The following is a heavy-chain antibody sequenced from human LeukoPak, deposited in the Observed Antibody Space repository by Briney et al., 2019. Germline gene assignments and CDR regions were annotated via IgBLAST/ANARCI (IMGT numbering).Heavy chain of an antibody. CDR3: AREGFWSGYCDY. CDR2: INHSGST. V-gene: IGHV4-34*01. J-gene: IGHJ4*02. D-gene: IGHD3-3*01. Sequence: PSETLSLTCAVSGGSFSGYYWSWIRQAPGKGLEWIGEINHSGSTNYNPSLKSRVTISVDTSKNQFSLKLSSVTAADTAVYYCAREGFWSGYCDYWGQGTLVTVSS. CDR1: GGSFSGYY.